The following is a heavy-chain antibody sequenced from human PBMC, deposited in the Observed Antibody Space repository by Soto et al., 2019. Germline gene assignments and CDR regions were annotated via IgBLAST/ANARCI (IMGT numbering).Heavy chain of an antibody. V-gene: IGHV4-31*03. D-gene: IGHD5-18*01. CDR1: GGSISSAAYY. J-gene: IGHJ4*02. Sequence: QVRLQESGPGLVKPSQTLSLSCTVSGGSISSAAYYWSWIRQHPGKGLEWIGYISHSGSTYYTPSLKSRVIISADTSKNQFSRNLASVTAADTAVYYCAREYTYGSNFFDCWGQGALVTVSS. CDR2: ISHSGST. CDR3: AREYTYGSNFFDC.